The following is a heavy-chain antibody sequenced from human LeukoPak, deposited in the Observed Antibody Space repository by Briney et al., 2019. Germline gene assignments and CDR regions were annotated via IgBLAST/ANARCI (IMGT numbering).Heavy chain of an antibody. Sequence: SETLSLTCAVYGGSFSGYYWSWIRQPPGKGLEWIGSIYYSGASYYSPSLKSRVTISVDTSKNQFSLKLSSVTAADTAVFYCARHYYDSSGYYLEGFDIWGQGTMVTVSS. V-gene: IGHV4-34*01. J-gene: IGHJ3*02. CDR3: ARHYYDSSGYYLEGFDI. CDR2: IYYSGAS. D-gene: IGHD3-22*01. CDR1: GGSFSGYY.